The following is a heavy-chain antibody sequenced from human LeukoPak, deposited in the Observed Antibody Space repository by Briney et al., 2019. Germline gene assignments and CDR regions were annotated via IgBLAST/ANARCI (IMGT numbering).Heavy chain of an antibody. D-gene: IGHD2-2*02. J-gene: IGHJ4*02. CDR2: ITSSGSVT. CDR1: GFSFSTYA. V-gene: IGHV3-21*01. CDR3: ARDIPQGLSYFDY. Sequence: GGSLRLSCLASGFSFSTYAMNWVRQAPGKGLEWISSITSSGSVTYYIDSVKGRFTISRDNTKNSLYLQMNSLRAEDTAVYYCARDIPQGLSYFDYWGQGTLVTVSS.